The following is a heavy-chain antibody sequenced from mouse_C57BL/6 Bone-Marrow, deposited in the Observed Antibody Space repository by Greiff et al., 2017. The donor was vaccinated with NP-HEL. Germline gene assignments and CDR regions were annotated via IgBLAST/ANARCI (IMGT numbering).Heavy chain of an antibody. D-gene: IGHD1-1*01. V-gene: IGHV1-19*01. J-gene: IGHJ3*01. CDR3: GYYPFAY. CDR2: INPYNGGT. CDR1: GYTFTDYY. Sequence: DVKLVESGPVLVKPGASVKMSCKASGYTFTDYYMNWVKQSHGKSLEWIGVINPYNGGTSYNQKFKGKATLTVDKSSSTAYMELNSLTSEDSAVYYCGYYPFAYWGQGTLVTVSA.